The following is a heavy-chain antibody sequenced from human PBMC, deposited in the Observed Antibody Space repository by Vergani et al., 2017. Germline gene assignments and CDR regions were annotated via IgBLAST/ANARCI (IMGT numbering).Heavy chain of an antibody. Sequence: QVQLVQSGAEVKKPGASVKVSCKASGYTFTSYYMHWVRQAPGQGLEWMGIINPSGGSTSYAQKFQGRVTMTTDTSTSTAYMELSSLRSEDTAVYYCARENRLFYYYMDVWGKGTTVTVSS. D-gene: IGHD3-22*01. CDR3: ARENRLFYYYMDV. CDR1: GYTFTSYY. V-gene: IGHV1-46*01. J-gene: IGHJ6*03. CDR2: INPSGGST.